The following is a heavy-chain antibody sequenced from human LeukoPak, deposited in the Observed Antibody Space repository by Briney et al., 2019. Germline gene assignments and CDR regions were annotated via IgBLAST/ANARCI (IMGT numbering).Heavy chain of an antibody. V-gene: IGHV4-38-2*02. CDR2: IYHSGST. J-gene: IGHJ4*02. CDR1: GYSISSGYY. Sequence: SETLSLTCTVSGYSISSGYYWGWIRQPPGKGLEWIGSIYHSGSTYYNPSLKSRVTISVDTSKNQFSLKLSSVTAADTAVYYCARGGYCGGDCYFYYWGQGTLVTVSS. CDR3: ARGGYCGGDCYFYY. D-gene: IGHD2-21*02.